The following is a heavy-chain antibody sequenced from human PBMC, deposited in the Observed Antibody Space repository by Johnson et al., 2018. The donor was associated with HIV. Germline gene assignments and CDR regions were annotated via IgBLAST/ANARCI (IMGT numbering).Heavy chain of an antibody. V-gene: IGHV3-9*01. CDR2: VSWNSGSL. D-gene: IGHD6-19*01. CDR3: ARGPVAGTSGPFHI. J-gene: IGHJ3*02. CDR1: GFTFDDYA. Sequence: VQLVESGGGLVQPGRSLRLSCAASGFTFDDYAMHWVRQAPGKGLEWVSGVSWNSGSLDYADSARGRFTISRDNAKNTLYLQMNSLRAEDSAVYYCARGPVAGTSGPFHIWGQGTMVTVSS.